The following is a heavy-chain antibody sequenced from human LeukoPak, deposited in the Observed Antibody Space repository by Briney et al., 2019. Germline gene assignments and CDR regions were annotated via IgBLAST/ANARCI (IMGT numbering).Heavy chain of an antibody. CDR2: INHSGST. J-gene: IGHJ3*02. CDR1: GGSFSGYY. Sequence: SETLSLTCAVYGGSFSGYYWSWIRQPPGKGLEWIGEINHSGSTNYNPSLKSRVTISVDTSKNQFSLKLSSATAADTAVYYCARDSGLYYYDSSGQDAFDIWGQGTMVTVSS. D-gene: IGHD3-22*01. CDR3: ARDSGLYYYDSSGQDAFDI. V-gene: IGHV4-34*01.